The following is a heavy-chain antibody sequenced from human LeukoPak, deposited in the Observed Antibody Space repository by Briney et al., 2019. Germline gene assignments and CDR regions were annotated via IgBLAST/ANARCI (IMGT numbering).Heavy chain of an antibody. D-gene: IGHD3-10*01. CDR2: IYDSGST. J-gene: IGHJ4*02. Sequence: SETLSLTCAVSGGSISSGGYSWSWIRQPPGKGLEWIGYIYDSGSTYYNPSLKSRVTISVDRSKNQFSLKLSSVTAADTAVYYCARGIFMVRGVLGFDYWGQGTLVTVSS. V-gene: IGHV4-30-2*01. CDR3: ARGIFMVRGVLGFDY. CDR1: GGSISSGGYS.